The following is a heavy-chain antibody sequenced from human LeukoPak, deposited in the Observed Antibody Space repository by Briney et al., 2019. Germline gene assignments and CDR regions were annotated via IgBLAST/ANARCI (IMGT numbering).Heavy chain of an antibody. CDR3: AKDISPSYDSSGYLGHDAFDV. V-gene: IGHV3-9*01. CDR2: LGWNGGSI. CDR1: GFTFGDFA. D-gene: IGHD3-22*01. Sequence: GRSLRLSCASSGFTFGDFAMHWVRQAPGMGLEWVAGLGWNGGSIGYADSVKGRFTISRDNARNSLYLQMNSLRAEDTALYYCAKDISPSYDSSGYLGHDAFDVWGQGTMVTVSS. J-gene: IGHJ3*01.